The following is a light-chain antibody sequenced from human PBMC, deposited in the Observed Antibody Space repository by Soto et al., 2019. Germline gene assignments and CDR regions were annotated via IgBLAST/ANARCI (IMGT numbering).Light chain of an antibody. V-gene: IGLV2-8*01. Sequence: QSALTQPPSASGSPGQTVAISCTGTSSNVGGYNYVSWYQQLPGKAPKLLINEVNNRPSGVPDRFSGSKSGTTASLTVSGLEAEAEADYHSCSYAVSSKVFGTGTKVTVL. CDR3: CSYAVSSKV. CDR1: SSNVGGYNY. CDR2: EVN. J-gene: IGLJ1*01.